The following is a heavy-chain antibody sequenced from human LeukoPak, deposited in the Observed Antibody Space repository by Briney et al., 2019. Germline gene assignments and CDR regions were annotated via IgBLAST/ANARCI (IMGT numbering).Heavy chain of an antibody. D-gene: IGHD2-2*01. CDR1: GFTFNYYA. J-gene: IGHJ4*02. CDR2: TSGSGSST. CDR3: AKQRRALVVPSTLDY. Sequence: PGGSLRLSCAASGFTFNYYALSWVRQAPGKGLQWVSATSGSGSSTYHADSVQGRFTTSRDNSKNTLYLHMVSLRAEDTAIYYCAKQRRALVVPSTLDYWGQGTLVTVSS. V-gene: IGHV3-23*01.